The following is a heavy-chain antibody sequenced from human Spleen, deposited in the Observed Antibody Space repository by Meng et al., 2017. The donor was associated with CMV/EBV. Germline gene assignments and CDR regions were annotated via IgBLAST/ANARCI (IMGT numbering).Heavy chain of an antibody. CDR3: ARGRGYCSDTGCFWADY. Sequence: SETLSLTCAVYVGSFSGYYWSWIRQAPGKGLEWIGEISDSGKTNYNPSLKSRLTMSVDTSKNQFSLKLSSVTAADMAVYYCARGRGYCSDTGCFWADYWGQGTLVTVSS. CDR1: VGSFSGYY. V-gene: IGHV4-34*01. J-gene: IGHJ4*02. CDR2: ISDSGKT. D-gene: IGHD2-2*01.